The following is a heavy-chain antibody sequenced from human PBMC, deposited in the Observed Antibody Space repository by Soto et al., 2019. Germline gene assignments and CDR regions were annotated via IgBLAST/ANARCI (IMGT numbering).Heavy chain of an antibody. J-gene: IGHJ6*04. CDR2: TFYSGNT. V-gene: IGHV4-39*01. Sequence: SETLSLTCTVSGASMTKNNHYWAWIRQPPGKGLEWIATTFYSGNTYYNPSLKSRLTVSVDTSNNQFSLKLNYVTAADSAVYFCARHRLWSISSRPFGMDVWGKGTTVTVS. CDR3: ARHRLWSISSRPFGMDV. D-gene: IGHD3-3*02. CDR1: GASMTKNNHY.